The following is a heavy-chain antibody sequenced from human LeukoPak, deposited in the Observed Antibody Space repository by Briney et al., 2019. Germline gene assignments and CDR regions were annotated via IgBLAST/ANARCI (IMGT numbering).Heavy chain of an antibody. CDR2: ISGTGGRT. CDR1: GFTFSSYA. D-gene: IGHD2-2*01. J-gene: IGHJ5*02. CDR3: ATQVRYCSSISCYVGWFDP. V-gene: IGHV3-23*01. Sequence: GGSLRLSCAASGFTFSSYAMSWVRQAPGKGLEWVSAISGTGGRTYYADSVKGRFTISRDNSKNTLYLQMNSLRAEDTAVYYCATQVRYCSSISCYVGWFDPWGQGTLVTVSS.